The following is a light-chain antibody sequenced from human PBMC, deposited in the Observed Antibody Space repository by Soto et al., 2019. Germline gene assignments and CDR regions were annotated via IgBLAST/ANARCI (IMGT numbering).Light chain of an antibody. CDR1: QSISSY. V-gene: IGKV1-39*01. CDR2: EAS. J-gene: IGKJ3*01. CDR3: QQSYSTPPFN. Sequence: DIQMTQSPSPLSASVGDRVYITCRTSQSISSYLNWYQAKPGKAPKLLIYEASSLESGVPSSFSGSGSGTDFTLTISSLQPEDSATYYCQQSYSTPPFNFGPGTRVDI.